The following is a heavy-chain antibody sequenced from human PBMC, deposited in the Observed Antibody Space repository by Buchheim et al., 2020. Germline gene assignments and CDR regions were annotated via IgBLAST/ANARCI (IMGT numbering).Heavy chain of an antibody. CDR1: GFTFSDYY. V-gene: IGHV3-11*01. D-gene: IGHD2-2*01. CDR3: ARYCSSTSCYEGCWGNYYYYGMDV. J-gene: IGHJ6*02. CDR2: ISSSGSTI. Sequence: QVQLVESGGGLVKPGGSLRLSCAASGFTFSDYYMSWIRQAPGKGLEWVSYISSSGSTIYYADSVKGRFTLSRDNATNSLYLQMNSLRAEDTAVYYWARYCSSTSCYEGCWGNYYYYGMDVWGQGTT.